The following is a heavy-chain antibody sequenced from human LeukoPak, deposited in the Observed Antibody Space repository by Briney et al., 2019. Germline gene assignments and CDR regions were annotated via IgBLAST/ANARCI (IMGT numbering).Heavy chain of an antibody. CDR3: TRGRGTIYIFDY. V-gene: IGHV3-74*01. J-gene: IGHJ4*02. CDR2: INSDGSSA. CDR1: GFTFSRYW. Sequence: GGSLRLSCVASGFTFSRYWMHWVRQAPGKGRVWVSHINSDGSSATYADSVKGRFTISRDNAKNTLYLQMNSLRAEDTAVYYCTRGRGTIYIFDYWGQGTLVTVSS. D-gene: IGHD2/OR15-2a*01.